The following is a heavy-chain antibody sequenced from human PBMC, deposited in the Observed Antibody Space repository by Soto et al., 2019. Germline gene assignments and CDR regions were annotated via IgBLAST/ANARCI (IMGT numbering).Heavy chain of an antibody. CDR2: IYSGGST. D-gene: IGHD2-2*01. CDR3: ARDFVVPAAMSFDRYYYYGMDV. J-gene: IGHJ6*02. Sequence: PGGSLRLSCAASRFTVSSNYMSWVRQAPGKGLEWVSVIYSGGSTYYADSVKGRFTISRDNSKNTLYLQMNSLRAEDTAVYYCARDFVVPAAMSFDRYYYYGMDVWGQGTTVTVSS. CDR1: RFTVSSNY. V-gene: IGHV3-66*01.